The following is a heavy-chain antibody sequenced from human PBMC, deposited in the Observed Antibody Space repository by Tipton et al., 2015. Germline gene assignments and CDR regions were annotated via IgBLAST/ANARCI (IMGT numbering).Heavy chain of an antibody. CDR1: GFTFGTYS. J-gene: IGHJ3*02. D-gene: IGHD2-15*01. CDR3: ARISLVTARAFDI. Sequence: GSLRLSCAASGFTFGTYSMNWVRQAPGKGLEWISYISVGTSLILYADSVKGRFTISRDNAKNSLYLQMNSLRDEDTAVYYCARISLVTARAFDIWGQGTMVTVSS. V-gene: IGHV3-48*02. CDR2: ISVGTSLI.